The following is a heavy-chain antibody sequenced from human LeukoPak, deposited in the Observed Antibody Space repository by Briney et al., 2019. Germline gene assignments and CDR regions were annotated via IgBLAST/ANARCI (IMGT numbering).Heavy chain of an antibody. V-gene: IGHV1-69*01. CDR2: IIPIFGTA. J-gene: IGHJ4*02. CDR3: AREIGFGELFPGY. Sequence: NPGESLKVSCKASGGTFSSYAISWVRQAPGQGLEWMGGIIPIFGTANYAQKFQGRVTITADESTSTAYMELSSLRSEDTAVYYCAREIGFGELFPGYWGQGTLVTVSS. CDR1: GGTFSSYA. D-gene: IGHD3-10*01.